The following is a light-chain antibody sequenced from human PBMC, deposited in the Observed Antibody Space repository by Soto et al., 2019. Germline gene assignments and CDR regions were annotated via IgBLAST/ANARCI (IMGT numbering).Light chain of an antibody. J-gene: IGKJ1*01. Sequence: LAQSPCTLSLSPGESATLTCRASQSVSSSFLAWYQQKPGQAPRLLIYDASNWATGIPARFSGSGSGTDFTLTISRLEPEDFAVYYCQQYGSSPKTFGQGTKVDIK. CDR2: DAS. CDR3: QQYGSSPKT. V-gene: IGKV3-20*01. CDR1: QSVSSSF.